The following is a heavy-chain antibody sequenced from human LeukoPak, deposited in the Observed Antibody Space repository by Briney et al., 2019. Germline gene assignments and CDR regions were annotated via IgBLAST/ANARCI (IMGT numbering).Heavy chain of an antibody. CDR1: GGSISSSSYY. CDR3: ARDYYDSSGYQGYDY. J-gene: IGHJ4*02. V-gene: IGHV4-39*07. CDR2: IYYSGNT. D-gene: IGHD3-22*01. Sequence: SETLSLTCTVSGGSISSSSYYWGWIRQPPGKGLEWIGSIYYSGNTYYNPSLKSRITISVDTSKNQFSLKLSSVTAADTAVYYCARDYYDSSGYQGYDYWGQGTLVTVSS.